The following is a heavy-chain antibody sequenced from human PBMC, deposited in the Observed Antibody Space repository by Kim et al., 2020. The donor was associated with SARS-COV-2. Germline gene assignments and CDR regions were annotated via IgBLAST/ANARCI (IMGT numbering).Heavy chain of an antibody. V-gene: IGHV3-53*01. Sequence: GGSLRLSCAASGLTVSSNHMAWIRQAPGKGLEWVSVIFRGGSTYYAASVQGRFTISRDYSKDTLSLQMNSLRAEDTVIYYCEIDSVVDGFGFFDYWGQG. CDR2: IFRGGST. J-gene: IGHJ4*02. CDR1: GLTVSSNH. D-gene: IGHD2-15*01. CDR3: EIDSVVDGFGFFDY.